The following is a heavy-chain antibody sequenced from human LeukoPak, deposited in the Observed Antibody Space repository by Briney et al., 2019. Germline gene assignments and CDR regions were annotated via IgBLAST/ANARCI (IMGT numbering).Heavy chain of an antibody. Sequence: QPGGSLRLSCAASGFTFSSYSMNWVRQAPGKGLEWVSYISSSGSTIYYADSVKGRFTISRDNAKNSLYLQMNSLRAEDTAVYYCARGGLSGAISWFDPWGQGTLVTVSS. D-gene: IGHD3-10*01. CDR2: ISSSGSTI. CDR3: ARGGLSGAISWFDP. J-gene: IGHJ5*02. CDR1: GFTFSSYS. V-gene: IGHV3-48*04.